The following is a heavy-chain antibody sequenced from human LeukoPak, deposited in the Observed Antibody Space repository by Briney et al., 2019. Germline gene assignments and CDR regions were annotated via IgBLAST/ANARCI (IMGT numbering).Heavy chain of an antibody. Sequence: GGSLRLSCATSGFTFSSYWMQWVRQAPGKGLVWVSRINSDGSNTDYAASVKGRFTISRDNAKNTLYLQMNSLRAEDTAVYYCAKELREARGAFDIWGQGTMVTVSS. D-gene: IGHD3-10*01. CDR2: INSDGSNT. CDR1: GFTFSSYW. V-gene: IGHV3-74*01. J-gene: IGHJ3*02. CDR3: AKELREARGAFDI.